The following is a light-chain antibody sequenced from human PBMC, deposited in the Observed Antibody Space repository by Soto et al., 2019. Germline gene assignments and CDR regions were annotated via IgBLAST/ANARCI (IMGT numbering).Light chain of an antibody. CDR3: QQYGSSGT. CDR1: QSLTSFY. V-gene: IGKV3-20*01. Sequence: EIVVTQSPGTLSFSPGERVTWSCRTSQSLTSFYLACYHQKPGQAPRLLIYGATSRATGIPDRFSGSGSGTDFTLTISRLEPEDFAVYYCQQYGSSGTFGHGAKVDIK. J-gene: IGKJ1*01. CDR2: GAT.